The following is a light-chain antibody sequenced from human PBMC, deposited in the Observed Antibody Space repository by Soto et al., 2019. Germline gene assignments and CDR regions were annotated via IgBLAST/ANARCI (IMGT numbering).Light chain of an antibody. V-gene: IGKV3-20*01. J-gene: IGKJ3*01. CDR1: QSVSSSY. CDR3: QQYGSSLFT. CDR2: GAS. Sequence: EIVLTQSPGTLSLSPGERATLSGRASQSVSSSYLAWYQQKPGQAPRLLIYGASSRATGIPDRFSGSGSGTDFTLTISRLEPEDFAVYYCQQYGSSLFTFGPGTKVDI.